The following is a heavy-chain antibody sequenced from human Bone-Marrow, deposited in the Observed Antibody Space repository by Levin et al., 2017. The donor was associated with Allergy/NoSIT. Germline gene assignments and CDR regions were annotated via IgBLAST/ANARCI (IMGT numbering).Heavy chain of an antibody. CDR2: ISWNSGSI. J-gene: IGHJ4*02. D-gene: IGHD6-13*01. Sequence: GGSLRLSCAATGFTFDDYAMHWVRQAPGKGLEWVSGISWNSGSIGYADSVKGRFTISRDNAKNSLYLQMNSLRAEDTALYYCAKGHSSSWPPSRWGQGTLVTVSS. CDR1: GFTFDDYA. V-gene: IGHV3-9*01. CDR3: AKGHSSSWPPSR.